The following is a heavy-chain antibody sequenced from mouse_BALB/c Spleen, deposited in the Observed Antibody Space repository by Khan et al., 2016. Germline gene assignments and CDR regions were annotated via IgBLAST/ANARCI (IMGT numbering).Heavy chain of an antibody. V-gene: IGHV1-74*01. Sequence: QVQLQQSGAELVRPGASVKLSCKASGYSFTSYWMNWVKQRPGQGLEWIGMIHPSDSETTLNQTFKDKATLTVDKSSSTTYMQLSSPTSEDSAVYYCARSGYGHHPYYAMDYWGQGTSVTVSS. CDR1: GYSFTSYW. J-gene: IGHJ4*01. D-gene: IGHD3-1*01. CDR2: IHPSDSET. CDR3: ARSGYGHHPYYAMDY.